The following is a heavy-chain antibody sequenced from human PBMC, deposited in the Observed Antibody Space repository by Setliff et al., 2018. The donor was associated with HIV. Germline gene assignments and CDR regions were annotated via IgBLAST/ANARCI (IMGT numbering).Heavy chain of an antibody. Sequence: SETLSLTCAVYGMSFSGYYWNWIRQSPGKGLEWIGEINHSGGTNYNPSLKSRVTMSIDTSKNQFSLNVSSVTAADTAVYYCARGWGHDGFDFWGQGTMVTVS. CDR2: INHSGGT. CDR3: ARGWGHDGFDF. J-gene: IGHJ3*01. V-gene: IGHV4-34*01. D-gene: IGHD7-27*01. CDR1: GMSFSGYY.